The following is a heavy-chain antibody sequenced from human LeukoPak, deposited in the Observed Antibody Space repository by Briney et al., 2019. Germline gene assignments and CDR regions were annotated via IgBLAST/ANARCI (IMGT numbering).Heavy chain of an antibody. J-gene: IGHJ3*02. D-gene: IGHD3-22*01. V-gene: IGHV4-34*01. CDR3: ARPGVHYYSDAFDI. CDR2: INHSGST. CDR1: GGSFSGYY. Sequence: SETLSLTCAVYGGSFSGYYWSWIRQPPGKGLEWIGEINHSGSTNYNPSLKSRVTISVDTSKNQFSLKLSSVTAADTAVYYCARPGVHYYSDAFDIWGQGTMVTVSS.